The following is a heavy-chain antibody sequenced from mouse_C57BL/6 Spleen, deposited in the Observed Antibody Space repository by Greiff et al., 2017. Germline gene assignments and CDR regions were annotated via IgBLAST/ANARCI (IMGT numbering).Heavy chain of an antibody. V-gene: IGHV5-6*01. CDR3: ARSVYGNYFDY. Sequence: EVKLMESGGDLVKPGGSLKLSCAASGFTFSSYGMSWVRQTPDKRLEWVATISSGGSYTYYPDSVKGRFTISRDNAKNTLYLQMSSLKSEDTAMYYCARSVYGNYFDYWGQGTTLTVSS. CDR1: GFTFSSYG. D-gene: IGHD1-1*02. J-gene: IGHJ2*01. CDR2: ISSGGSYT.